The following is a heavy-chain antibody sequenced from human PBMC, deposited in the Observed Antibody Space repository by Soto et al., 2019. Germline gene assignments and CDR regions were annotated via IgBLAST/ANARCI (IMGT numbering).Heavy chain of an antibody. Sequence: GGSLRLSCAASGFAFSSYDMSWVRQAPGKGLEWVSGVSASGSITSYADSAKGRFTISRDNAKNTVFLQMSSLRAEDTAVYFCAKGDCSGGRCYRGFDYWGQGTLVTVSS. CDR1: GFAFSSYD. CDR3: AKGDCSGGRCYRGFDY. V-gene: IGHV3-23*01. D-gene: IGHD2-15*01. J-gene: IGHJ4*02. CDR2: VSASGSIT.